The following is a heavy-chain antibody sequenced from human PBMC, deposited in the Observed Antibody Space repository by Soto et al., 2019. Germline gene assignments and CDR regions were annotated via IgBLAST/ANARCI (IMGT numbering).Heavy chain of an antibody. J-gene: IGHJ4*02. CDR3: ARVLDTYYYGSGMKDY. Sequence: ASVKVSCRASGYTFTSYGISWVRQAPGQGLEWMGWISAYNGNTNYTQKLQGRVTMTTDTSTSTAYMELRSLRSDDTAVYYCARVLDTYYYGSGMKDYWGQGTLVTVSS. CDR2: ISAYNGNT. D-gene: IGHD3-10*01. CDR1: GYTFTSYG. V-gene: IGHV1-18*04.